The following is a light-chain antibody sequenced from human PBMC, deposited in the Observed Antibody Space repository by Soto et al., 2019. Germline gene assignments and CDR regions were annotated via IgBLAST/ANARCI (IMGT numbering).Light chain of an antibody. Sequence: DLQMTQSPSTLSASVGDRVTITCRASQNIRNGMAWFQQRPGKAPKLLIYEASTLESGVPSRFSGSGSGTEFTLTISSLQPDDFATYYCQRYNTYSWTFGQGTKVEIK. CDR3: QRYNTYSWT. CDR2: EAS. V-gene: IGKV1-5*03. J-gene: IGKJ1*01. CDR1: QNIRNG.